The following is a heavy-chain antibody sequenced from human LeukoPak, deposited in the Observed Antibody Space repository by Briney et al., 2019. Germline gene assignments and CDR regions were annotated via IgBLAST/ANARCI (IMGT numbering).Heavy chain of an antibody. D-gene: IGHD2-21*02. J-gene: IGHJ4*02. CDR2: ISSSGETI. V-gene: IGHV3-11*01. CDR3: ARHGMTANYFDY. Sequence: GGSLRLSCAASGFTFSDYYMSWIRQAPGRGLEWVSFISSSGETIYYVDSVKGRFTISRDNTKNSLYLQMNSLRAEDTALYYCARHGMTANYFDYWGQGTLVTVSS. CDR1: GFTFSDYY.